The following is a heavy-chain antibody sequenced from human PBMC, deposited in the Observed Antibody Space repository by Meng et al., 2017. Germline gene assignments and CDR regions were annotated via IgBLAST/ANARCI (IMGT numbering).Heavy chain of an antibody. D-gene: IGHD2-15*01. V-gene: IGHV3-33*08. CDR1: GFTFSNSD. Sequence: GESLKISCAASGFTFSNSDMHWVRQAPGKGLEWVAVIWYDGSNKYYADSVKGRFTISRDNSKNTLYLQMNSLRAEDTAVYYCARDYCSGGSCSPVGVYYYGMDVWGQGTTVTVSS. J-gene: IGHJ6*02. CDR3: ARDYCSGGSCSPVGVYYYGMDV. CDR2: IWYDGSNK.